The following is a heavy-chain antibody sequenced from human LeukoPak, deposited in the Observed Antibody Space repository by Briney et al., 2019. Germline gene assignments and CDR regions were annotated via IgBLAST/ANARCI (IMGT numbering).Heavy chain of an antibody. Sequence: PGGSLRLSCAASGFTFSSYAMSWVRQAPGKGLEWVSAINTPGGSTYYADSVKGRFTISRDNSKNTLYLQMNSLRAEDTAVYYCARATMVRGPIGYWGQGTLVTVSS. CDR1: GFTFSSYA. CDR2: INTPGGST. J-gene: IGHJ4*02. D-gene: IGHD3-10*01. CDR3: ARATMVRGPIGY. V-gene: IGHV3-23*01.